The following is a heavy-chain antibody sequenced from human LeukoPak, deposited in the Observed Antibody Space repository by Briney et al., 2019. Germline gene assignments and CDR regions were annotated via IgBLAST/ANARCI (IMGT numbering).Heavy chain of an antibody. CDR2: ISGSGGST. J-gene: IGHJ4*02. CDR1: GFTFSSYA. CDR3: AKEGKTRNWNYYQAKPVY. V-gene: IGHV3-23*01. Sequence: GGSLRLSYAASGFTFSSYAMSWVRQAPGKGLEWVSAISGSGGSTYYADSVKGRFTISRDNSKNTLYLQMNSLRAEDTAVYYCAKEGKTRNWNYYQAKPVYWGQGTLVTVSS. D-gene: IGHD1-7*01.